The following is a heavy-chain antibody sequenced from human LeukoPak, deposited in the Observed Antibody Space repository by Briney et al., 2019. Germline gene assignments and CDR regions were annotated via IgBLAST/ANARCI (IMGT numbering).Heavy chain of an antibody. Sequence: PSETLSLTCAVYGGSFSGYYWRWIRQPPGKGLEWIGEINHSGSTNYNPSLKSRVTISVDTSKNQFSLKLSSVTAADTAVYYCARGLTRMVRGAPFDYWGQGTLVTVSS. V-gene: IGHV4-34*01. CDR2: INHSGST. J-gene: IGHJ4*02. CDR3: ARGLTRMVRGAPFDY. CDR1: GGSFSGYY. D-gene: IGHD3-10*01.